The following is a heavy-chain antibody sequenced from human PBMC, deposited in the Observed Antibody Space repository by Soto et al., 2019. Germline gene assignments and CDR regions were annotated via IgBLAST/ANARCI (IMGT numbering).Heavy chain of an antibody. Sequence: QVQLVQSGAEVKKPESSVKVSCKTSGGTFVRHVISWVRQAPGQGPEWMGKINPLSGISNYAQKFQDRVTFTADTDSSTAYMELSSLRSDDTAVYYCATPACAATWCSPSHIIDPWGQGTLVTVSS. CDR3: ATPACAATWCSPSHIIDP. V-gene: IGHV1-69*09. J-gene: IGHJ5*02. D-gene: IGHD3-10*01. CDR1: GGTFVRHV. CDR2: INPLSGIS.